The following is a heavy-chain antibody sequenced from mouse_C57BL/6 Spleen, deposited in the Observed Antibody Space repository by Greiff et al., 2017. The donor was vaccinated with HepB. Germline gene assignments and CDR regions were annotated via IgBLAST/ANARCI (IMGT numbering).Heavy chain of an antibody. D-gene: IGHD1-1*01. CDR2: ISYDGSN. CDR3: ARIYYGGDFDV. CDR1: GYSITSGYY. V-gene: IGHV3-6*01. Sequence: EVQLQESGPGLVKPSQSLSLTCSVTGYSITSGYYWNWIRQFPGNKLEWMGYISYDGSNNYNPSLKNRISITRDTSKNQFFLKLNSVTTEDTATYYCARIYYGGDFDVWGTGTTVTVSS. J-gene: IGHJ1*03.